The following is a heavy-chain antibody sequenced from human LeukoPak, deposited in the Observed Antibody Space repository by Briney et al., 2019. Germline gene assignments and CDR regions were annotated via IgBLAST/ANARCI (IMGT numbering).Heavy chain of an antibody. CDR2: IYYTGRA. J-gene: IGHJ4*02. Sequence: SETLSLTCTVSGGSISRYYWSWIRQPPGTGLEWIGYIYYTGRADYNPSLKSRVSMSVDTSKNQFSLRVNSMTAADTAVYYCARGDFWSVAPTDWGQGTLVTVSS. CDR1: GGSISRYY. CDR3: ARGDFWSVAPTD. V-gene: IGHV4-59*01. D-gene: IGHD3-3*01.